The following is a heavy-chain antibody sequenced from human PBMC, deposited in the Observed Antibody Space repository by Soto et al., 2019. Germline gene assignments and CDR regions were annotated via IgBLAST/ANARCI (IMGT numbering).Heavy chain of an antibody. CDR1: GFTFGDYA. CDR2: IRSKAYGGTT. J-gene: IGHJ4*02. D-gene: IGHD7-27*01. V-gene: IGHV3-49*04. Sequence: GGSLRLSCTASGFTFGDYAMSWVRQAPGKGLEWVGFIRSKAYGGTTEYAESVKGRFTISRDDSKSIAYLQMNSLKTEDTAVYYCTRVGIQTFDYWGQGTLVTVSS. CDR3: TRVGIQTFDY.